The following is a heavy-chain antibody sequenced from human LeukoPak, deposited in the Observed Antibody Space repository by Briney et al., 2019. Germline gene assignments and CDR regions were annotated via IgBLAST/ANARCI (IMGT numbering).Heavy chain of an antibody. CDR3: AMDYGDQPPGNDY. J-gene: IGHJ4*02. CDR2: MNPNSGNT. V-gene: IGHV1-8*01. CDR1: GYTFTRYD. Sequence: ASVKVSCKASGYTFTRYDIKWVRQATGQGVEWMGWMNPNSGNTGYAQKFQGRVTMTRNTSISTAYMELSSLRSEDTAVYYCAMDYGDQPPGNDYWGQGTLVTVSS. D-gene: IGHD4-17*01.